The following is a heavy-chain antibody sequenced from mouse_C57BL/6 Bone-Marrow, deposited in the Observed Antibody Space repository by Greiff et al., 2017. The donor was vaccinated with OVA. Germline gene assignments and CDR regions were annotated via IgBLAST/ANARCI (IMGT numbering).Heavy chain of an antibody. Sequence: GGGLVQPKGSLKLSCAASGFSFNTYAMNWVRQAPGKGLEWVARIRSKSNNYATYYADSVKDRFTISRDDSESMLYLQMNNLKTEDTAMYYCVRGLLLFAYWGQGTLVTVSA. D-gene: IGHD2-10*01. V-gene: IGHV10-1*01. J-gene: IGHJ3*01. CDR3: VRGLLLFAY. CDR1: GFSFNTYA. CDR2: IRSKSNNYAT.